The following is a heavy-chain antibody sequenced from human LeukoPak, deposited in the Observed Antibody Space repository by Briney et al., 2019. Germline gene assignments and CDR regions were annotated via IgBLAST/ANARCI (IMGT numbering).Heavy chain of an antibody. V-gene: IGHV3-64*01. CDR1: GFTFSSYA. D-gene: IGHD6-19*01. J-gene: IGHJ4*02. Sequence: PGGSLRLSCAASGFTFSSYAMHWVRQAPGKGLEYVSAISSNGGSTYYANSVKGRFTISRDNSKNTLYLQMGGLRAEDMAVYYCARGGVAVAGTYFDYWGQGTLVTVSS. CDR3: ARGGVAVAGTYFDY. CDR2: ISSNGGST.